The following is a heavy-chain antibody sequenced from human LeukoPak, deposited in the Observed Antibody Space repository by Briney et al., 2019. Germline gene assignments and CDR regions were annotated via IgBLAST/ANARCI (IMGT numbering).Heavy chain of an antibody. J-gene: IGHJ4*02. CDR3: ARVGVDCSGGSCYQYYFDY. Sequence: SETLSLTCTVSGYSISSGYYWGWIRQPPGQGLEWIGSIYHSGSTYYNPSLKSRVTISVDTSKNQFSLKLSSVTAADTAVYYCARVGVDCSGGSCYQYYFDYWGQGTLVTVSS. CDR2: IYHSGST. CDR1: GYSISSGYY. D-gene: IGHD2-15*01. V-gene: IGHV4-38-2*02.